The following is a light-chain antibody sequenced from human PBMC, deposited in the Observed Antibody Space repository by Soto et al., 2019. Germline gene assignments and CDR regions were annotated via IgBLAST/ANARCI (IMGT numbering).Light chain of an antibody. CDR2: GAS. CDR1: QSVSIN. J-gene: IGKJ2*01. Sequence: EIVMTQSPATLSVSPGERATLSCWASQSVSINLAWYQQKPGQAPRLLISGASTRATGIPGRFSGSGSGTEFTLTISSLQSEDFAVYYCQQYNNWPPYTFGQGTKLEIK. V-gene: IGKV3-15*01. CDR3: QQYNNWPPYT.